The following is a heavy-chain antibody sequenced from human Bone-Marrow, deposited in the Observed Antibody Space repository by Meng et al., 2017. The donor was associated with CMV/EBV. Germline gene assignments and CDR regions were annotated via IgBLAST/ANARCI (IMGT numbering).Heavy chain of an antibody. V-gene: IGHV3-30*04. CDR1: EFPFRSYR. CDR3: ARGDFWSGYYNYIDY. J-gene: IGHJ4*02. D-gene: IGHD3-3*01. Sequence: GESLKISREASEFPFRSYRMHWVRQAPSKGLEWLAGISYDGSDTYYADSMKGRFTIFRDNSRDTLFLQMDSLRAEDTGVYYCARGDFWSGYYNYIDYWGQGTVVTVSS. CDR2: ISYDGSDT.